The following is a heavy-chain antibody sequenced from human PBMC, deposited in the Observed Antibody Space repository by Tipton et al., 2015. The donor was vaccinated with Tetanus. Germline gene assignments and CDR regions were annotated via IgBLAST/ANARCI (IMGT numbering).Heavy chain of an antibody. D-gene: IGHD3-3*01. V-gene: IGHV4-61*08. CDR1: GGSLRSGDHY. CDR2: ISSSGST. Sequence: QLVQSGPEVKPSETLSLTCIVSGGSLRSGDHYWSWIRQPPGKGLEWLAYISSSGSTNSNYFLKSRITISRDTSKNQFSLKLASVTAADTAVYFCARANFDFLKKGPFDSWGQGFLVIVSS. CDR3: ARANFDFLKKGPFDS. J-gene: IGHJ4*02.